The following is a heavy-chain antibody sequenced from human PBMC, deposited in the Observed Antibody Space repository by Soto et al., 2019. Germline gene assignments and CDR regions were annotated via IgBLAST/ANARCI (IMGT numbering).Heavy chain of an antibody. CDR2: INPDGRAF. J-gene: IGHJ4*02. D-gene: IGHD1-7*01. V-gene: IGHV3-7*05. CDR1: GFTFSNHW. Sequence: PGWSLRLSCVGSGFTFSNHWMSWARQPPGKGLEWVANINPDGRAFSYVDSVKDRFTISRDNAKNSLFLQMNSLTVEDTAVYYCVRNYFSPRYYWAQGTLGTVSS. CDR3: VRNYFSPRYY.